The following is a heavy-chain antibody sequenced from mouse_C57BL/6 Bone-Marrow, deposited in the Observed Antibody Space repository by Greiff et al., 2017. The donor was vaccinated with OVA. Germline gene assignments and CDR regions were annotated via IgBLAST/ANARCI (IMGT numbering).Heavy chain of an antibody. CDR1: GFSLTSYG. Sequence: VKLMESGPGLVQPSQSLSITCTVSGFSLTSYGVHWVRQSPGKGLEWLGVIWRGGGTDYNAAFISSLSISKEISKSQVFFKMNSLQADDTAIYYCARGGITTKKKSWFAYWGQGTLVTVSA. V-gene: IGHV2-2*01. J-gene: IGHJ3*01. CDR2: IWRGGGT. CDR3: ARGGITTKKKSWFAY. D-gene: IGHD2-4*01.